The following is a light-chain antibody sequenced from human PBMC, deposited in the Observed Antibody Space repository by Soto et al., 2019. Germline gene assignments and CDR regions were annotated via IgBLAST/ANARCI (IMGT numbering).Light chain of an antibody. Sequence: IVMTQSPATLSVSPGERATLSCRASQSINNNLAWYQQKPGQAPRLLIYDASTGATDIPARFSGSGSGTEFTLTIRSLQSEASTVYYCQQYKSWFTFGQGTKLEIK. CDR2: DAS. CDR3: QQYKSWFT. J-gene: IGKJ2*01. V-gene: IGKV3-15*01. CDR1: QSINNN.